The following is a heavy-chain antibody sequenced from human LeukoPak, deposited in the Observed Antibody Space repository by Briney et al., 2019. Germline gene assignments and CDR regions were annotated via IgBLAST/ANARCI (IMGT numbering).Heavy chain of an antibody. D-gene: IGHD1-26*01. V-gene: IGHV3-30*02. CDR3: AKDPGQGSGSYYAVRYYYYMDV. Sequence: PGGSLRLSCAASGFTFSSYGMHWVRQAPGKGLEGVAFIRYDGSNKYYADSVKGRFTISRDNSKNTLYLQMNSLRAEDTAVYYCAKDPGQGSGSYYAVRYYYYMDVWGKGTTVTISS. CDR2: IRYDGSNK. J-gene: IGHJ6*03. CDR1: GFTFSSYG.